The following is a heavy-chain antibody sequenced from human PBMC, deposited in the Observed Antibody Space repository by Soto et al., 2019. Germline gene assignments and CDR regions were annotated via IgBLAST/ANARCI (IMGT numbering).Heavy chain of an antibody. CDR3: AETPRQWLVYFDY. Sequence: EVQLLESGGGLVQPGGSLRLSCAASGFTFSNYAIAWVRQAPGKGLEWVSGISGSGVTTYYADSVKGRFTISRDNXKDTLQLQMNSLRAEDTAVYYCAETPRQWLVYFDYWGQGALVTVSS. J-gene: IGHJ4*02. D-gene: IGHD6-19*01. CDR1: GFTFSNYA. V-gene: IGHV3-23*01. CDR2: ISGSGVTT.